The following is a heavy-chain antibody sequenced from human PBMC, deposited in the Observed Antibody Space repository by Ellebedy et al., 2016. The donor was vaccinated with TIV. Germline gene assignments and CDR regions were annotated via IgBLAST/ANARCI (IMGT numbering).Heavy chain of an antibody. CDR2: IWYDGSYK. CDR1: GSTFSSYG. D-gene: IGHD2-2*01. CDR3: ARGYQFRNWLDP. V-gene: IGHV3-33*01. Sequence: GESLKISXAASGSTFSSYGMHWVRQAPGKGLEWVAVIWYDGSYKYYGDSVKGRFTISRDNSKNTLYLQMNSLRVDDTAVYYCARGYQFRNWLDPWGQGTLVTVSS. J-gene: IGHJ5*02.